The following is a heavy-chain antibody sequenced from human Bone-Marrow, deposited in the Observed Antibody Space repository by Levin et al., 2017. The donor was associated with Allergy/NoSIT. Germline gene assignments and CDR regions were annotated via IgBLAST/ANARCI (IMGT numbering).Heavy chain of an antibody. J-gene: IGHJ6*03. V-gene: IGHV4-61*02. CDR2: IYTTGST. Sequence: SQTLSLTCSVSGGSISSGRYYFTWVRQSAGKGLEWIGRIYTTGSTNYNPSLESRVTISRDTFKKEVYLTLSSVTAADTAVYYCARDRLASIYYYSMDVWGRGTTVIVSS. CDR3: ARDRLASIYYYSMDV. CDR1: GGSISSGRYY.